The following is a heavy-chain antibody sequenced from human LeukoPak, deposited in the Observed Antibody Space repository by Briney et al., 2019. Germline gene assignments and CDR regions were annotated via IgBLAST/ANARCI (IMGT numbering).Heavy chain of an antibody. V-gene: IGHV3-23*01. CDR1: GFTFGSYA. Sequence: GGSLRLSCAASGFTFGSYAMNWVRQAPGKGLEWVSGVSGSGVSRDYADSVKGRFTISRDNSKNTVLLQMDSLGAEDTAIYYCTKRSGVYSDNSGVFDYWGQGALVTVSS. CDR2: VSGSGVSR. D-gene: IGHD4-4*01. J-gene: IGHJ4*02. CDR3: TKRSGVYSDNSGVFDY.